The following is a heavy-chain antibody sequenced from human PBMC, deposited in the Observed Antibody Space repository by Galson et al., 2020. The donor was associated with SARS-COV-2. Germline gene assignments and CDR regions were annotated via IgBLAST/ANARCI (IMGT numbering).Heavy chain of an antibody. CDR3: AKDRSGSWTFDY. Sequence: GGSLRLSCAASGFTFNRHAMHWVRQAPGRGLEGVAVITYDGSGKYYTDSVEGRFTIFRDDSKNTLYLQMNSLRSEDTALYYCAKDRSGSWTFDYWGQGTLVTVSS. V-gene: IGHV3-30*18. CDR2: ITYDGSGK. CDR1: GFTFNRHA. J-gene: IGHJ4*02. D-gene: IGHD6-13*01.